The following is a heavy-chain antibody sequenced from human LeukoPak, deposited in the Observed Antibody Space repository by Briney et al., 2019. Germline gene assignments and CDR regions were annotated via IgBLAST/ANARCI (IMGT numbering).Heavy chain of an antibody. D-gene: IGHD3-16*02. CDR2: ISSSGGST. CDR1: GFTFTKYA. CDR3: AKRERGLSYQDAFDT. Sequence: GGSLRLSCAASGFTFTKYAMSWVRQAPGEGLEWVSPISSSGGSTYYARSVKGRFTISRDNSENTLFLQMNSLRADDTAIYYCAKRERGLSYQDAFDTWGQGTLVTVSS. J-gene: IGHJ3*02. V-gene: IGHV3-23*01.